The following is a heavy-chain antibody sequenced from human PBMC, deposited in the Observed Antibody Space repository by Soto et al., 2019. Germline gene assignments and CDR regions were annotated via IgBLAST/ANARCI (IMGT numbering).Heavy chain of an antibody. CDR2: IIPIFGTA. D-gene: IGHD6-13*01. CDR3: ARFTPTTSSSWFRRGYYYYYGMDV. CDR1: GGTFSSYA. V-gene: IGHV1-69*12. Sequence: QVQLVQSGAEVKKPGSSVKVSCKASGGTFSSYAISWVRQAPGQGLEWMGGIIPIFGTANYAQKFQGRVTITADESTSTAYMELSSLRSEDTAVYYCARFTPTTSSSWFRRGYYYYYGMDVWGQGTTVTVSS. J-gene: IGHJ6*02.